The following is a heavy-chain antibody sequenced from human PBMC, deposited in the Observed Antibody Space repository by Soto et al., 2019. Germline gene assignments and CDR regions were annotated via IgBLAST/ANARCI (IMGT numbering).Heavy chain of an antibody. V-gene: IGHV3-11*01. CDR3: VKKTRKQGYCTTPSCPFDY. J-gene: IGHJ4*02. CDR1: GFTFSDYY. Sequence: QAQLVESGGGLVKPGWSQRLSCAASGFTFSDYYMSWIRQAPGKGPEWVSYISTSGATIYYADSVKGRFAISRDNAMNSLYEQMNSLRAEDTAVYYSVKKTRKQGYCTTPSCPFDYSGQGSIVTVSS. CDR2: ISTSGATI. D-gene: IGHD2-8*01.